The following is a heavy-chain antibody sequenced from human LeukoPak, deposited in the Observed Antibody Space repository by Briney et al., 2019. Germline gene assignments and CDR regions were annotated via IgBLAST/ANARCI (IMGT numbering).Heavy chain of an antibody. J-gene: IGHJ4*02. CDR1: GFTFIRYA. CDR2: ISGGGGST. CDR3: ARDTESYYGSGSYYNEGFDY. V-gene: IGHV3-23*01. Sequence: GGSLRLSCAVSGFTFIRYAMTWVRQAPGKGLEWVSSISGGGGSTYYADSVKGRFTISTDNSKNTLYLQMNSLRAEDTAVYYCARDTESYYGSGSYYNEGFDYWGQGTLVTVSS. D-gene: IGHD3-10*01.